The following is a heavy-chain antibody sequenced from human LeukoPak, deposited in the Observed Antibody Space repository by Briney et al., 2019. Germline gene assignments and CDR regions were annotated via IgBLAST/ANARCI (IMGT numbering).Heavy chain of an antibody. J-gene: IGHJ4*02. CDR3: AKAPVTSCRGAFCYPFDY. Sequence: GGSLRLSCATSGFSFSSYAMSWVRQAPGKGLEWVSAMSSSDDGRYYAASVRGRFTISRDTSRSTLYLQINSLRAEDAAVYYCAKAPVTSCRGAFCYPFDYWGQGTLVTVSS. CDR1: GFSFSSYA. CDR2: MSSSDDGR. V-gene: IGHV3-23*01. D-gene: IGHD2-15*01.